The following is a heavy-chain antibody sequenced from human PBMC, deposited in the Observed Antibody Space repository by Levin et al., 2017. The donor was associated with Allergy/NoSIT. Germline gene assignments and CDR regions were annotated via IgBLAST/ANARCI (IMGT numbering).Heavy chain of an antibody. Sequence: GGSLRLSCVVSGLYFNDAWMSWVRQAPGKGLEWVARFQVIKGIPGGGKTDYAAPVNDRFTISRDDSKNTLYLQMNSLKTEDTAVYYCSYIGIAPALFTHWGQGALVTVTS. V-gene: IGHV3-15*01. CDR2: FQVIKGIPGGGKT. D-gene: IGHD1-1*01. CDR1: GLYFNDAW. CDR3: SYIGIAPALFTH. J-gene: IGHJ4*02.